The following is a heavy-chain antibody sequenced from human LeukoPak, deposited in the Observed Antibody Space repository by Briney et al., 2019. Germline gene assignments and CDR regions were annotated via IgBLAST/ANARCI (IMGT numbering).Heavy chain of an antibody. CDR1: GDSIFTYY. D-gene: IGHD6-19*01. Sequence: PSETLSLTCTVSGDSIFTYYWSWIRQPPGKGLEWIGYIYDTVITNYNPSLKSRLTISVDTSKNRFSLKLSSVTAADTAVYYCARENSGWSNLYLDLWGRGTPVTVSS. J-gene: IGHJ2*01. V-gene: IGHV4-59*12. CDR2: IYDTVIT. CDR3: ARENSGWSNLYLDL.